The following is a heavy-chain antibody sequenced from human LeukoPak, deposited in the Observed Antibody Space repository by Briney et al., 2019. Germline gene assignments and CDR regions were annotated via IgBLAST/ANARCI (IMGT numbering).Heavy chain of an antibody. D-gene: IGHD3-10*01. CDR3: ARMKAYGSGSDYAKYNWFDP. CDR2: IYYSGST. J-gene: IGHJ5*02. CDR1: GGSISGSSYY. Sequence: SETLSLTCTVSGGSISGSSYYWGWIRQPPGKGLEWIGSIYYSGSTYYNPSLKSRVTISVDTSKNQFSLKLSSVTAADTAVYYCARMKAYGSGSDYAKYNWFDPWGQGTLVTVSS. V-gene: IGHV4-39*01.